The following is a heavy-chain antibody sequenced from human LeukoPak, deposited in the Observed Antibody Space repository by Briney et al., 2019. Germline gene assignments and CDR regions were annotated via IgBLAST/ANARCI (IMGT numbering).Heavy chain of an antibody. CDR1: GFTFSSYA. D-gene: IGHD1-7*01. J-gene: IGHJ4*02. Sequence: PGGSLRLSCAASGFTFSSYAMHWVRQAPGKGLEWVANIKQDGSEKYYVDSVKGRFTISRDNAKNSLSLQMNSLRVEDTAVYYCARAGSFWHYVYWGQGTLVTVSS. CDR2: IKQDGSEK. V-gene: IGHV3-7*01. CDR3: ARAGSFWHYVY.